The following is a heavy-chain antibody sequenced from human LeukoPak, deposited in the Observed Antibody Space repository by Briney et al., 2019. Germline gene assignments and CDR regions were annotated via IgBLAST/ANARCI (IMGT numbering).Heavy chain of an antibody. V-gene: IGHV4-59*01. CDR1: GGSISSYY. D-gene: IGHD3-9*01. CDR2: IYYSGST. CDR3: ARVRYFDWLGPFDY. Sequence: SETLSLTCTVSGGSISSYYWSWIRQPPGKGLEWIGYIYYSGSTNYNPSLKSRVTISVDTSKNQFSLKLSSVTAADTAVYYCARVRYFDWLGPFDYWGQGTLVTVSS. J-gene: IGHJ4*02.